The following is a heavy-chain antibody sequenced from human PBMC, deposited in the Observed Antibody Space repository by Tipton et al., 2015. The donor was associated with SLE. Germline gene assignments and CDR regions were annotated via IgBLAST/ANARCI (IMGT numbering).Heavy chain of an antibody. CDR1: GESFNNNY. Sequence: TLSLTWVISGESFNNNYWSWVRQPPGKGLEWIGEVNHRGSTHYNPSLKSRVTISGDTSKNQFSLKLSSVTAADTAVYYCARYDYDSSGYQIFEYWGQGTPVTVSS. CDR2: VNHRGST. V-gene: IGHV4-34*01. D-gene: IGHD3-22*01. CDR3: ARYDYDSSGYQIFEY. J-gene: IGHJ4*02.